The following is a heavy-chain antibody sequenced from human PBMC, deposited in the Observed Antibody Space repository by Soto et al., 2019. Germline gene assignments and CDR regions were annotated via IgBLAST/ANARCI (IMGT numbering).Heavy chain of an antibody. J-gene: IGHJ6*02. CDR2: INPSGGST. CDR3: AREASKYSGMDV. V-gene: IGHV1-46*01. D-gene: IGHD2-21*01. Sequence: SEKVSFKASGYTFTNYYMHWVRQAPGQGLEWMGVINPSGGSTTYAQKFQGRVTMTRDTSTSTVYMELSSLISEDTTEYYCAREASKYSGMDVWGQGTTVTVSS. CDR1: GYTFTNYY.